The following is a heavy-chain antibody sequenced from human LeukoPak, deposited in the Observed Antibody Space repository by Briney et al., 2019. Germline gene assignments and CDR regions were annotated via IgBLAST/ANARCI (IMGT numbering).Heavy chain of an antibody. CDR1: DDSFSSHY. CDR3: ARNLSQRLVQYNWFDP. Sequence: SETLSLTCAVSDDSFSSHYWTWIRQPPGKGLEWIGYISYIGSTNYNPSLKSRVTISIDTSRNQFSLKLSSVTAADTAVYYCARNLSQRLVQYNWFDPWGQGTLVTVSS. J-gene: IGHJ5*02. V-gene: IGHV4-59*11. D-gene: IGHD6-13*01. CDR2: ISYIGST.